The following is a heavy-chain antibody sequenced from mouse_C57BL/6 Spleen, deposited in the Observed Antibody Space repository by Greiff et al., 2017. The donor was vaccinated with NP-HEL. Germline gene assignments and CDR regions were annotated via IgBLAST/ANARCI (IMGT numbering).Heavy chain of an antibody. CDR3: ARHLYYNNHGAMDY. CDR1: GFTFSSYG. CDR2: ISSGGSYT. J-gene: IGHJ4*01. V-gene: IGHV5-6*01. Sequence: EVKVVESGGDLVTPGGSLKLSCAASGFTFSSYGMSWVRQTPDKRLEWVATISSGGSYTYYPDSVKGRFTISRDNANNTLYLQMSRLQSEDTSMYYCARHLYYNNHGAMDYWGQGTSVTVSS. D-gene: IGHD2-5*01.